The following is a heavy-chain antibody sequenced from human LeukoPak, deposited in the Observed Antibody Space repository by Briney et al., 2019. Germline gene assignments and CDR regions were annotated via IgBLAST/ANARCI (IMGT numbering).Heavy chain of an antibody. CDR1: GFTFSGSP. V-gene: IGHV3-73*01. CDR3: TQSNY. Sequence: GGSLRLSCAASGFTFSGSPILWLRQASGKGLEWVGRIRSKADNYATAYAASVQGRFTISRDDSKNTAYLQLNSLKTEDTAVYYCTQSNYWGQGALVTVSS. J-gene: IGHJ4*02. CDR2: IRSKADNYAT.